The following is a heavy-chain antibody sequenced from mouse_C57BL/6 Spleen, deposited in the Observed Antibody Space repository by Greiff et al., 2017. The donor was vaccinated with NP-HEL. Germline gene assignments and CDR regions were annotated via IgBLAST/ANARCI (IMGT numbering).Heavy chain of an antibody. V-gene: IGHV1-15*01. Sequence: VQLQQSGAELVRPGASVTLSCKASGYTFTDYEMHWVKQTPVHGLAWIGAIDPETGGTAYNQKFKGKAILTADKSSSTAYMELRSLTSEDSAVYYCTKLLLGFDYWGQGTTLTVSS. D-gene: IGHD1-1*01. CDR3: TKLLLGFDY. CDR1: GYTFTDYE. CDR2: IDPETGGT. J-gene: IGHJ2*01.